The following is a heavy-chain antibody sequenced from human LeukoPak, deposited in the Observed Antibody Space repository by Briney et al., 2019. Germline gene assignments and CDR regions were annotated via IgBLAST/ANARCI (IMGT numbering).Heavy chain of an antibody. CDR3: ARTPGYSSGWVDY. V-gene: IGHV4-34*01. CDR2: INHSGST. D-gene: IGHD6-19*01. J-gene: IGHJ4*02. Sequence: KASETLSLTCAVCGGSFSDYYWSWIRQPPGKGLEWIGEINHSGSTNYNPSLKSRVTISVDTSKNQFSLKLSSVTAADTAVYYCARTPGYSSGWVDYWGQGTLVTVSS. CDR1: GGSFSDYY.